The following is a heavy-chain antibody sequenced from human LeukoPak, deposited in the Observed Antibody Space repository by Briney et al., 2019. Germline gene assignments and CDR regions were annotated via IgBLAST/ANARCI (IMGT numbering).Heavy chain of an antibody. CDR2: IGGSGDHT. Sequence: GGTLRLSCAASGFTFSSYGMSWVRQAPGKGLEWVAAIGGSGDHTFYADSVKGRFTISRDNSKNTLYLQMNSLRVEDAALYYCTKEGASLGSGYFDCWGQGTRVTVSS. J-gene: IGHJ4*02. V-gene: IGHV3-23*01. CDR3: TKEGASLGSGYFDC. CDR1: GFTFSSYG. D-gene: IGHD3-10*01.